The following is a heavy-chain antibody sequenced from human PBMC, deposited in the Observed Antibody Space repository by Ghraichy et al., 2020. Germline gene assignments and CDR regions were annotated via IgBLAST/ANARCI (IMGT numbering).Heavy chain of an antibody. Sequence: SQTLSLTCAISGDSVSSNSAAWNWIRQSPSRGLEWLGRTYYRSKWYNHYAVSVKSRITVNPDTSKNQFYLQMNSVTPEDTAVYYCARTAGIGVDYWGQGTLVTVSS. D-gene: IGHD1-26*01. CDR2: TYYRSKWYN. J-gene: IGHJ4*02. CDR1: GDSVSSNSAA. V-gene: IGHV6-1*01. CDR3: ARTAGIGVDY.